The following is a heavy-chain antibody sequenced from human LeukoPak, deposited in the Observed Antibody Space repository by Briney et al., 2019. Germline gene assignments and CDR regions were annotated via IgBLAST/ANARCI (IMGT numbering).Heavy chain of an antibody. CDR3: ATIVGATPGDAFDI. CDR1: GYTFTGYY. CDR2: INPNSGGT. J-gene: IGHJ3*02. D-gene: IGHD1-26*01. Sequence: ASVKVFCKASGYTFTGYYMHWVRQAPGQGLEWMGWINPNSGGTNYAQKFQGRVTMTRDTSISTAYMELSRLRSDDTAVYYCATIVGATPGDAFDIWGQGTMVTVSS. V-gene: IGHV1-2*02.